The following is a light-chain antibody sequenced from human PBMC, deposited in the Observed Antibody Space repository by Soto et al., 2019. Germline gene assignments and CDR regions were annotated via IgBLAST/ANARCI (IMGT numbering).Light chain of an antibody. CDR1: QSVGTY. Sequence: EIVLTQSPATLSLSPGETATLSCRASQSVGTYLAWYQLKSGQAPRLLIYEASKRATGIPARFSGRGSGTDFTLTISSLEPEDFALYCCQQGSNWPPLTFGGGTKVEIK. J-gene: IGKJ4*01. V-gene: IGKV3-11*01. CDR2: EAS. CDR3: QQGSNWPPLT.